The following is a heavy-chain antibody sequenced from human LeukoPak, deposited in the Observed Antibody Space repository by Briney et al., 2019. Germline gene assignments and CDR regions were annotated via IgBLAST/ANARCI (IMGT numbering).Heavy chain of an antibody. J-gene: IGHJ1*01. CDR3: ARDQTIAAAGTGTFCDH. CDR2: INPNSGGT. CDR1: GYTFTGYY. D-gene: IGHD6-13*01. V-gene: IGHV1-2*02. Sequence: ASVKDSPKASGYTFTGYYLHWVRQAPGQGLEWMGWINPNSGGTNYAQKFQGRVTMTRDTSISTAYMELSRLRSDDTAVYYCARDQTIAAAGTGTFCDHWGRGNVVSVSS.